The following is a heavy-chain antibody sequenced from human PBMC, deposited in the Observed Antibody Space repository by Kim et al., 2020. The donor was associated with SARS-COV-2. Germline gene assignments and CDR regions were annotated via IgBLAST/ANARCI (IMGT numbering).Heavy chain of an antibody. V-gene: IGHV3-49*03. D-gene: IGHD3-9*01. CDR2: IRSKAYGGTT. CDR3: TRWRDYDILTGFDGMDV. Sequence: GGSLRLSCTASGFTFGDYAMSWFRQAPGKGLEWVGFIRSKAYGGTTEYAASVKGRFTISRDDSKSIAYLQMNSLKTEDTAVYYCTRWRDYDILTGFDGMDVWGQGTTVTVSS. CDR1: GFTFGDYA. J-gene: IGHJ6*02.